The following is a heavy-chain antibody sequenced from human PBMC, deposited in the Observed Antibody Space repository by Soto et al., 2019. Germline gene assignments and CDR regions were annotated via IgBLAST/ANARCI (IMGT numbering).Heavy chain of an antibody. Sequence: ASVKVSCKASGGTFSSYAISWVRQAPGQGLEWMGGIIPIFGTANYAQKFQGRVTITADESTSTAYMELSSLRSEDTAVYYCAKGRRGIVLMVAYYYGMDVWGQGTTVTVS. CDR2: IIPIFGTA. CDR1: GGTFSSYA. CDR3: AKGRRGIVLMVAYYYGMDV. J-gene: IGHJ6*02. D-gene: IGHD2-8*01. V-gene: IGHV1-69*13.